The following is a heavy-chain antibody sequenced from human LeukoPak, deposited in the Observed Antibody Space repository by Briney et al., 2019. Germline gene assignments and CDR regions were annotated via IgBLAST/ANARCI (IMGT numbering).Heavy chain of an antibody. CDR2: IYYSGST. D-gene: IGHD3-22*01. J-gene: IGHJ4*02. Sequence: PSETLSLTCTVSGGSISSSSYYWGWIRQPPGKGLEWIGSIYYSGSTYYNPSLKSRVTISVDTSKNQFSLKLSSVTAADTAVYYCVRGDSSSSIDYWGQGTLVTVSS. V-gene: IGHV4-39*01. CDR3: VRGDSSSSIDY. CDR1: GGSISSSSYY.